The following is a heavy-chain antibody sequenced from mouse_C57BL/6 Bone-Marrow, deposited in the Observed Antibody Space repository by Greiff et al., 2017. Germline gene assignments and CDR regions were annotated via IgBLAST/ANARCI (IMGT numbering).Heavy chain of an antibody. CDR3: ARGGYYLDY. Sequence: QVQLQQPGAELVMPVASVKLSCKASGYTFTSYWMHWVKPRPGQGLEWIGEIDPSDSYTNYNQKFKGKSTLTVDKSSSTAYMQLSSLTSEDSAVYYCARGGYYLDYWGQGTTLTVSS. CDR1: GYTFTSYW. V-gene: IGHV1-69*01. J-gene: IGHJ2*01. D-gene: IGHD3-1*01. CDR2: IDPSDSYT.